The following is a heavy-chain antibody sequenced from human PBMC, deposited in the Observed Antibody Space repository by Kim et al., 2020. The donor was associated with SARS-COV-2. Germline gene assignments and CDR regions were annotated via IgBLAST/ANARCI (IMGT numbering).Heavy chain of an antibody. CDR2: IYYSGST. Sequence: SETLSLTCTVSGGSVSSGSYYWSWIRQPPGKGLEWIGYIYYSGSTNYNPSLKSRVTISVDTSKNQFSLKLSSVTAADTAVYYCARAGYCSGGSCYFKYYYGMDVWGQGTTVTVSS. CDR3: ARAGYCSGGSCYFKYYYGMDV. V-gene: IGHV4-61*01. CDR1: GGSVSSGSYY. D-gene: IGHD2-15*01. J-gene: IGHJ6*02.